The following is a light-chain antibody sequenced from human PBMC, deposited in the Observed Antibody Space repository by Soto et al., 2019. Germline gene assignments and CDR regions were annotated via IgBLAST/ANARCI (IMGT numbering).Light chain of an antibody. Sequence: EIVMTQSPATLSVSPGERATLSCRASESVSSNLAWSQQKPGQAPRLLIYGASTRATGIPARFSGSGSGTEFTLTISSLQSEDFAVYFCQQYNNWPGTFGGGTEVEIK. CDR2: GAS. J-gene: IGKJ4*01. V-gene: IGKV3-15*01. CDR1: ESVSSN. CDR3: QQYNNWPGT.